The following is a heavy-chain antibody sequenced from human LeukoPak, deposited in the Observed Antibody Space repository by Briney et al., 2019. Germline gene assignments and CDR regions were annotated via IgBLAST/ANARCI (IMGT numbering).Heavy chain of an antibody. Sequence: PGGSLRLPYAASGFIFSSYGMHWVRQAPGKGPEWVAFTRYDGSDKYYADSVKGRFTISRDNSKNTLYLQMNSLRAEDTAVYYCAKDLTTVTSQGDYWGQGTLVTVSS. CDR3: AKDLTTVTSQGDY. CDR2: TRYDGSDK. J-gene: IGHJ4*02. CDR1: GFIFSSYG. V-gene: IGHV3-30*02. D-gene: IGHD4-17*01.